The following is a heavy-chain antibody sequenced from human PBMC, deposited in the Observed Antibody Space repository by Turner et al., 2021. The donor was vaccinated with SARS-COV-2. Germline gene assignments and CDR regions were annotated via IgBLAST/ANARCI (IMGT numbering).Heavy chain of an antibody. J-gene: IGHJ4*02. CDR2: SVDRANNYIT. CDR1: GFTFSAHF. CDR3: ASELSGSRRLDY. D-gene: IGHD1-26*01. V-gene: IGHV3-72*01. Sequence: VHLVESGGCLFQPGGSLRLSCAASGFTFSAHFMDWVRQAPGKGLEGVGRSVDRANNYITKYAASVRGRFTISRDASENLVYLQMDSLRSEDKAVYYCASELSGSRRLDYWGQGTLVAVSS.